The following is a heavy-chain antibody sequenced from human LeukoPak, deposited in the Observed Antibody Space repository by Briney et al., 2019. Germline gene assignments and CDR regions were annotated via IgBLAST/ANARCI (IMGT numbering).Heavy chain of an antibody. CDR2: IYYSGST. V-gene: IGHV4-39*01. J-gene: IGHJ3*02. CDR1: GGPISSSSYY. CDR3: ARRLTGSYGDDAFDI. D-gene: IGHD4-17*01. Sequence: PSETLSLACTASGGPISSSSYYWGWIRQPPGKGLEWIGSIYYSGSTYYNPSLKSRVTISVDTSKNQFSLKLSSVTAADTAVYYCARRLTGSYGDDAFDIWGQGTMVTVSS.